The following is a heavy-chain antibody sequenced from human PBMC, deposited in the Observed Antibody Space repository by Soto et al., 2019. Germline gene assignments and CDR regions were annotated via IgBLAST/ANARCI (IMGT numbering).Heavy chain of an antibody. CDR1: GGSFSGYY. CDR2: INHSGST. Sequence: SETLSLTCAVYGGSFSGYYWSWIRQPPGKGLEWIGEINHSGSTNYNPSLKSRVTISVDTSKNQFSLKLSSVTAADTAVYYCARGRWYSGNYYVGRWFDPWGQGTLVTVSS. V-gene: IGHV4-34*01. CDR3: ARGRWYSGNYYVGRWFDP. D-gene: IGHD1-26*01. J-gene: IGHJ5*02.